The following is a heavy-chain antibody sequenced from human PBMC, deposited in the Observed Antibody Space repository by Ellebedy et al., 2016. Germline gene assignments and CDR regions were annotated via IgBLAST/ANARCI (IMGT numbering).Heavy chain of an antibody. J-gene: IGHJ4*02. CDR1: GDSVPSNIVA. Sequence: SQTLSLTCAISGDSVPSNIVAWNWIRQSPSRGLEWLGRTFYRSKWNNQYAISVKSRITINPAPSKNQFSLHLNSVTPEDTAVYFCARWDHGLGYFDYWGQGTLVTVSS. CDR2: TFYRSKWNN. CDR3: ARWDHGLGYFDY. V-gene: IGHV6-1*01. D-gene: IGHD1-26*01.